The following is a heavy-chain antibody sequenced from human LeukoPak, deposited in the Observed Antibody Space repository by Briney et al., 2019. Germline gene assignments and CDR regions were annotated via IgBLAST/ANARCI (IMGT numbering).Heavy chain of an antibody. CDR2: MNPNSGNT. CDR1: GYTLTSYD. CDR3: ARLVSSRAPYYYYMDV. V-gene: IGHV1-8*01. D-gene: IGHD6-13*01. Sequence: GASVKVSCKASGYTLTSYDINWVRQATGQGLEWMGWMNPNSGNTGYAQKFQGRVTMTRNTSISTAYMELSSLRSEDTAVYYCARLVSSRAPYYYYMDVWGKGTTVTVSS. J-gene: IGHJ6*03.